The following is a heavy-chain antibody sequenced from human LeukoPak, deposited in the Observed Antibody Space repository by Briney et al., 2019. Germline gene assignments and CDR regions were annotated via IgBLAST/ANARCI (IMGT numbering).Heavy chain of an antibody. CDR3: VKDQREAYRSGWSRDFDY. J-gene: IGHJ4*02. CDR2: ISHDGINT. Sequence: PGGSLRLSCAASGFTFSSYEMNWVRQDSGRGLDWVAVISHDGINTYYADSVKGRFTISRDNSKNTLYLQVNSLRVEDTAVYYCVKDQREAYRSGWSRDFDYWGQGTLVTVSS. CDR1: GFTFSSYE. D-gene: IGHD6-19*01. V-gene: IGHV3-30*18.